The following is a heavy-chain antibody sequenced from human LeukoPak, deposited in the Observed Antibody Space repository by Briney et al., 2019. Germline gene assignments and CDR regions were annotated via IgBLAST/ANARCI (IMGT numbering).Heavy chain of an antibody. CDR3: AKDHRSSNYAEYFQH. V-gene: IGHV3-30*02. Sequence: GGSLRLSCAASGFTFSSYSMNWVRQAPGKGLEWVAFIRYDGSNKYYADSVKGRFTISRDNSKNTLYLQMNSLRAEDTAVYYCAKDHRSSNYAEYFQHWGQGTLVTVSS. J-gene: IGHJ1*01. D-gene: IGHD4-11*01. CDR2: IRYDGSNK. CDR1: GFTFSSYS.